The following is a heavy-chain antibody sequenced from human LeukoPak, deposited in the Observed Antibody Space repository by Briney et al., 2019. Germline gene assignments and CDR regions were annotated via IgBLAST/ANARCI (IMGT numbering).Heavy chain of an antibody. Sequence: GGSLRLSCAASGFTFSSYGMNWVRQAPGKGLEWVSYISSSGSTIYYADSVKGRFTISRDNAKNSLYLQMNRLRAEDTAVYYCARETADDAFDIWGQGTMVTVSS. J-gene: IGHJ3*02. CDR2: ISSSGSTI. D-gene: IGHD2-2*01. V-gene: IGHV3-48*04. CDR3: ARETADDAFDI. CDR1: GFTFSSYG.